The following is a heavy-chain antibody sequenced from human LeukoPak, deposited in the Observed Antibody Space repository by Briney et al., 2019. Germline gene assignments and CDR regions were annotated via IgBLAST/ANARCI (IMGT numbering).Heavy chain of an antibody. D-gene: IGHD1-7*01. Sequence: ASVKVYCKASGYTFTRYDINWVRQATGQGLEWMGWMNPNSGNTGYAQKFQGRVTMTRNTSISTAYMELSSLRSEDAAVYYCARGQYNWNYGYYYYYMDVWGKGTTVTVSS. CDR2: MNPNSGNT. J-gene: IGHJ6*03. V-gene: IGHV1-8*01. CDR1: GYTFTRYD. CDR3: ARGQYNWNYGYYYYYMDV.